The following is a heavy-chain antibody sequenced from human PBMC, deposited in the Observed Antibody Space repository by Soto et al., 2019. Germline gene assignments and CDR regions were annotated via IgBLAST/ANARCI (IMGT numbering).Heavy chain of an antibody. V-gene: IGHV4-30-4*01. J-gene: IGHJ6*02. CDR3: ARDPPDYGDYSYGMDV. CDR2: IYYSGST. D-gene: IGHD4-17*01. CDR1: GGSISSGDYY. Sequence: SETLSLTCTVSGGSISSGDYYWSWIRQPPGKGLEWIGYIYYSGSTYYNPSLKSRVTISVDTSKNQFSLKLSSVTAADTAVYYCARDPPDYGDYSYGMDVWGQGXTVTVYS.